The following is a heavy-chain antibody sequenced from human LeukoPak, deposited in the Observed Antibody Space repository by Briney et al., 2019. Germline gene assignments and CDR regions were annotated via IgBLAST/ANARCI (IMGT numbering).Heavy chain of an antibody. CDR3: ASYNYYDSSGYYGRVY. Sequence: PGGSLRLSCAASGFTFSSYSMNWVRQAPGKGLEWVSSISSSSSYIYYADSVKGRFTISRDNAKNSLYLQMNSLRAEDTAVYYCASYNYYDSSGYYGRVYWGQGTLVTVSS. V-gene: IGHV3-21*01. CDR2: ISSSSSYI. D-gene: IGHD3-22*01. CDR1: GFTFSSYS. J-gene: IGHJ4*02.